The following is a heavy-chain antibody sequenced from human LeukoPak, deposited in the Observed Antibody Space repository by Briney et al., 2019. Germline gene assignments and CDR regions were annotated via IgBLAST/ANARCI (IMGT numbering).Heavy chain of an antibody. CDR2: ISRNSGSI. J-gene: IGHJ4*02. D-gene: IGHD6-13*01. Sequence: GGSLRLSCAASGFTFDDYAMHWVRQAPGKGLEWVSGISRNSGSIGYADSVKGRFTISRDNAKNSLYLQMNSLRAEGTALYYCAKDIRGSSWYYFDYWGQGTLVTVSS. V-gene: IGHV3-9*01. CDR1: GFTFDDYA. CDR3: AKDIRGSSWYYFDY.